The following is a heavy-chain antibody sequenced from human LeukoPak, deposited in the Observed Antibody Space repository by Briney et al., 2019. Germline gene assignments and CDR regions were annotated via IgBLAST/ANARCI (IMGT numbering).Heavy chain of an antibody. D-gene: IGHD1-26*01. J-gene: IGHJ5*02. Sequence: PSETLSLTCSFSGDSISTYYWSWIRQSPGKGLEWIGHIYSSGNTDYNSSFKSRVTTPEDTPKSQFSLRLRALTATDTPVYYCARLRWQLVGPHFHLWGREILDSVPW. CDR2: IYSSGNT. V-gene: IGHV4-59*01. CDR1: GDSISTYY. CDR3: ARLRWQLVGPHFHLWGREILDSVP.